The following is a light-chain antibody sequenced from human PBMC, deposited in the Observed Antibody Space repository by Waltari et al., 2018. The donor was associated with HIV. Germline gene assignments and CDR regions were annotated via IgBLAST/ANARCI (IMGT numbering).Light chain of an antibody. CDR3: SSYAGINPVI. Sequence: QSALTQPPSASGSLGQSVTISCTGSSSDVGRYDYVSWYQQHPGKAPKLLIFEVNKRPSGVPDLFSGSKSGNTASLTVSGLQAEDEAEYSCSSYAGINPVIFGGGTTLTVL. CDR2: EVN. CDR1: SSDVGRYDY. J-gene: IGLJ2*01. V-gene: IGLV2-8*01.